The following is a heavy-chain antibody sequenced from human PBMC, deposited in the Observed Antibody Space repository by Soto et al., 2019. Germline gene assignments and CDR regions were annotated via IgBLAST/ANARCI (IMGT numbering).Heavy chain of an antibody. J-gene: IGHJ4*02. V-gene: IGHV3-21*01. CDR1: GFTFSSYS. CDR2: ISSSSSYI. D-gene: IGHD6-13*01. CDR3: ARVGSSWYFPSDY. Sequence: GGSLRLSCAASGFTFSSYSMNWVRQAPGKGLEWVSSISSSSSYIYYADSVKGRFTISRDNAKNSLYLQMNSLRAEDTAVYYCARVGSSWYFPSDYWGQGTLVTVS.